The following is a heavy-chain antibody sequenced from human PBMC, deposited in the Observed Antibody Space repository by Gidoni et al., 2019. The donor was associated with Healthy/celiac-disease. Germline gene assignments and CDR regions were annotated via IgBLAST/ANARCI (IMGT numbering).Heavy chain of an antibody. CDR3: AKDPIVGDSSWYPKYFQH. Sequence: EVQLLESGGGLVQPGGSLRLSCAASGFTFSSYAMSWVRQAPGKGLGWVSAISGSGGSTYYADSVKGRFTISRDNSKNTLYLQMNSLRAEDTAVYYCAKDPIVGDSSWYPKYFQHWGQGTLVTVSS. D-gene: IGHD6-13*01. J-gene: IGHJ1*01. V-gene: IGHV3-23*01. CDR1: GFTFSSYA. CDR2: ISGSGGST.